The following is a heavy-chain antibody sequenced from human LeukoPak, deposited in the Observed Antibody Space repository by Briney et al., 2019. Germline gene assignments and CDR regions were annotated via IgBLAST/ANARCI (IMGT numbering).Heavy chain of an antibody. J-gene: IGHJ5*02. CDR2: IYHSGST. D-gene: IGHD1-26*01. CDR3: ARAMEWELLHWFDP. Sequence: KTSETLSLTCTVSGYSISSGYYWGWIRQPPGKGLEWIGSIYHSGSTYYNPSLKSRVTISVDTSKNQFSLKLSSVTAADTAVYYRARAMEWELLHWFDPWGQGTLVTVSS. CDR1: GYSISSGYY. V-gene: IGHV4-38-2*02.